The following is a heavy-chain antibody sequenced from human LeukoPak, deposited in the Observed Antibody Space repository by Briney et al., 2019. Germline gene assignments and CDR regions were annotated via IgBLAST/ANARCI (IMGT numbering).Heavy chain of an antibody. CDR3: ARGSRGSADDAFDI. V-gene: IGHV4-59*01. CDR2: IYYSGST. D-gene: IGHD3-10*01. J-gene: IGHJ3*02. Sequence: SETLSLTXTVSGGSISSYYWSWIRQPPGKGLEWIWYIYYSGSTNYNPSLKSRVTISVDTSKNQFSLKLSSVTAADTAVYYCARGSRGSADDAFDIWGQGTMVTVSS. CDR1: GGSISSYY.